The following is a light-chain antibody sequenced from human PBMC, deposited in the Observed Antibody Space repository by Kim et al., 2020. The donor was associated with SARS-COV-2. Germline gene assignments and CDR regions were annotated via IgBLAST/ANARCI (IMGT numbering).Light chain of an antibody. CDR1: QSVSVN. V-gene: IGKV3-15*01. CDR2: DAS. Sequence: EVVMTQSPATLSVSPGETATLSCRASQSVSVNLAWYQQKPGQSRRLLIYDASTRATGISARFSGSGFGTEFTLTISSLQSEDFAVYFCHQYNNWPPGAFGQGTKLEI. J-gene: IGKJ2*01. CDR3: HQYNNWPPGA.